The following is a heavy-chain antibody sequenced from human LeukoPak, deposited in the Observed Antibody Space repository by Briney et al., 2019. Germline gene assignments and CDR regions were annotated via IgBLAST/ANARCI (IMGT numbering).Heavy chain of an antibody. V-gene: IGHV4-4*02. CDR3: ARDLGYGDYVFDY. CDR2: IYHSGST. J-gene: IGHJ4*02. Sequence: SETLSLTCAVSGGSISSSNWWSWVRQPPGKGLEWIGEIYHSGSTNYNPSLKSRVTISVDKSKNQFSLKLSSVTAADTAVYYCARDLGYGDYVFDYWGQGTLVTVSS. D-gene: IGHD4-17*01. CDR1: GGSISSSNW.